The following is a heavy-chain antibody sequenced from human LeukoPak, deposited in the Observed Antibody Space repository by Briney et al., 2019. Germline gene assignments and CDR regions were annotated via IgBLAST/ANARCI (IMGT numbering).Heavy chain of an antibody. J-gene: IGHJ4*02. D-gene: IGHD3-3*01. Sequence: GGSLRLSCAASGFTFSIYSMNWVRQAPGKGLEWVSSISSSSSYIYYADSVKGRFTISRDNAKNSLYLQMNSLRAEDTAVYYCARSYDFWSGYYTGDYWGQGTLVTVSS. CDR2: ISSSSSYI. V-gene: IGHV3-21*01. CDR1: GFTFSIYS. CDR3: ARSYDFWSGYYTGDY.